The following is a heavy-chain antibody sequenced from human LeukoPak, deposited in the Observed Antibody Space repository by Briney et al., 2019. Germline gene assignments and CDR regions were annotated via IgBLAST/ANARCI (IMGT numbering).Heavy chain of an antibody. D-gene: IGHD3-3*01. CDR3: TTLTDFWSGYSLDY. V-gene: IGHV3-73*01. Sequence: GGSLKLSCAASGFTFSGSAMHWVRQASGKGLEWVGRIRSKANSYATAYAASVKGRFTISRDDSKNTAYLQMNSLKTEDTAVYYCTTLTDFWSGYSLDYWGQGTLVTVSS. CDR2: IRSKANSYAT. J-gene: IGHJ4*02. CDR1: GFTFSGSA.